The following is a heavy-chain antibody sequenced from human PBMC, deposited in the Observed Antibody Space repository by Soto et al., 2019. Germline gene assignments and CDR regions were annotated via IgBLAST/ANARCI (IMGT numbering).Heavy chain of an antibody. CDR1: GYSFTSYW. Sequence: GESLKISCKGSGYSFTSYWIGWVRQMPGKGLEWMGIIYPGDSDTRYSPSFQGQVTISADKSISTAYLQWSSLKASDTAMYYCATPYYGSGYYYGIDGWGQGNTVTVSS. CDR2: IYPGDSDT. V-gene: IGHV5-51*01. D-gene: IGHD3-10*01. J-gene: IGHJ6*02. CDR3: ATPYYGSGYYYGIDG.